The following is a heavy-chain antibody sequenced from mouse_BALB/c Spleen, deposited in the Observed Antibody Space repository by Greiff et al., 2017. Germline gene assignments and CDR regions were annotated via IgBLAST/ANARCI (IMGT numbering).Heavy chain of an antibody. J-gene: IGHJ3*01. CDR1: GFTFSSFG. Sequence: EVQVVESGGGLVQPGGSRKLSCAASGFTFSSFGMHWVRQAPEKGLEWVAYISSGSSTIYYADTVKGRFTISRDNPKNTLFLQMTSLRSEDTAMYYCARSRAARATAWFAYWGQGTLVTVSA. V-gene: IGHV5-17*02. CDR3: ARSRAARATAWFAY. CDR2: ISSGSSTI. D-gene: IGHD3-1*01.